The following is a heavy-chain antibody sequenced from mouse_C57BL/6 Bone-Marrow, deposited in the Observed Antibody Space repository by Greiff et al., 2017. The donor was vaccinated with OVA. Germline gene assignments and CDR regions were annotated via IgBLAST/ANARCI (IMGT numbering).Heavy chain of an antibody. D-gene: IGHD1-1*01. CDR3: AILYGSLDY. CDR2: IYPRSGNT. CDR1: GYTFTSYG. V-gene: IGHV1-81*01. J-gene: IGHJ2*01. Sequence: VQRVESGAELARPGASVKLSCKASGYTFTSYGISWVKQRPGQGLEWIGEIYPRSGNTYYNEKFKGKATLTADKSSSTAYMELRSLTSEDAAVYFCAILYGSLDYWGQGTTLTVSS.